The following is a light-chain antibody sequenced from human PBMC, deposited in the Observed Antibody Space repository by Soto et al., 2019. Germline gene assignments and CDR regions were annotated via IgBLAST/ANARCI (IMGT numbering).Light chain of an antibody. J-gene: IGLJ1*01. CDR2: SNN. CDR3: AAWDDSLRGYV. V-gene: IGLV1-47*02. CDR1: SSNIGSNY. Sequence: QPVLTQPPSASGTPGQRVTISCSGSSSNIGSNYVYWYQQLPGTAPKLLIYSNNQRPSGVPDRFSGSKSGTSASLAISGLRSEDEADYYCAAWDDSLRGYVFGTGTKLTVL.